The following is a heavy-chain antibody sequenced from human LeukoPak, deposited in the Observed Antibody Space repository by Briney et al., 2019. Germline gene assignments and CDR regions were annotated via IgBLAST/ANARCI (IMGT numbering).Heavy chain of an antibody. Sequence: SETLSLTCTVSGGSISSYYWSWIRPPPGKGLEWSGRIYASGSTNYNPSLKSRVTMSVDTSKNQFSLKVSSVTAADTAVYYCARAAIGLDVWGQGTTVTVSS. D-gene: IGHD2-21*01. CDR3: ARAAIGLDV. CDR1: GGSISSYY. V-gene: IGHV4-4*07. J-gene: IGHJ6*02. CDR2: IYASGST.